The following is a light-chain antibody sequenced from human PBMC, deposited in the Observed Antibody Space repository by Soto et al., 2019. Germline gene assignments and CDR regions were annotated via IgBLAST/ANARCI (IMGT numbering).Light chain of an antibody. CDR3: LQHKSYPWT. V-gene: IGKV1-17*03. Sequence: DIQMTQSPSAMSASVGDRVTITCRASQGINNYLVWFQQKPGQVPKRLIYAASSLQSGVPLRFSGSGSGTEFTLTISSLQPEDFATYYCLQHKSYPWTFGQGTKVEI. J-gene: IGKJ1*01. CDR1: QGINNY. CDR2: AAS.